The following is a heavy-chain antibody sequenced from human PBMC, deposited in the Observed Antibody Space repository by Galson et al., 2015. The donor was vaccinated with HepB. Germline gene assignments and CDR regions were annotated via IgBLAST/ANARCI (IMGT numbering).Heavy chain of an antibody. J-gene: IGHJ4*02. CDR3: AREREDYGGNYDFDY. CDR1: GYIFTSYG. CDR2: ISGYNGNT. D-gene: IGHD4-23*01. V-gene: IGHV1-18*01. Sequence: SVKVSCKASGYIFTSYGISWVRQAPGQGLEWMGRISGYNGNTNYAQKLQGRVTMTTDTSTSTAYMELRSLRSDDTAVYYCAREREDYGGNYDFDYWGQGTLVTVSS.